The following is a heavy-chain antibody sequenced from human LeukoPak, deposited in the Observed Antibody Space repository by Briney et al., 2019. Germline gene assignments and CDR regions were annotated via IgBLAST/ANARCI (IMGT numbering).Heavy chain of an antibody. J-gene: IGHJ4*02. V-gene: IGHV4-30-4*01. Sequence: PSQTLSLTCTVSGGSISSGDYYWSWIRQPPGKGLEWIGYIFYSGTTYYNPSLKSRVTISIDTSKNQFSLKLSAVTAADTAVYYCARGALAVAVDYWGQGTLVTVSS. D-gene: IGHD6-19*01. CDR3: ARGALAVAVDY. CDR1: GGSISSGDYY. CDR2: IFYSGTT.